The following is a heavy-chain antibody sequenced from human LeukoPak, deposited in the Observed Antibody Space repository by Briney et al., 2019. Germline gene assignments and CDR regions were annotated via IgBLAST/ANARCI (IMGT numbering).Heavy chain of an antibody. CDR1: GGSISSGGYY. V-gene: IGHV4-31*03. D-gene: IGHD1-7*01. J-gene: IGHJ4*02. CDR3: ARGAWNYGPFDY. CDR2: IYYSGST. Sequence: PSETLSLTCTVSGGSISSGGYYWSWIRQHPGKGLEWIGYIYYSGSTYYNPSLKSRVTISVDTSKNQFSLKLSSVTAADTAVYYCARGAWNYGPFDYWSQGTLVTVSS.